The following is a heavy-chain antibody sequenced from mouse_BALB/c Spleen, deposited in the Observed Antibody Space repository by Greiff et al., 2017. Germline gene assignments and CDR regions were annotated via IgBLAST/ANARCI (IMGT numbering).Heavy chain of an antibody. J-gene: IGHJ3*01. CDR3: TRAGFYGRGFAY. CDR2: IYPGSGST. D-gene: IGHD1-1*01. CDR1: GYTFTSYW. V-gene: IGHV1S22*01. Sequence: LQQPGSELVRPGASVKLSCKASGYTFTSYWMHWVKQRPGQGLEWIGNIYPGSGSTNYDEKFKSKATLTVDTSSSTAYMQLSSLTSEDSAVYYCTRAGFYGRGFAYWGQGTLVTVSA.